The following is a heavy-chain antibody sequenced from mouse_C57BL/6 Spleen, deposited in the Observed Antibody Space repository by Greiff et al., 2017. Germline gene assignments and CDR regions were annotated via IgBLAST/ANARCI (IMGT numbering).Heavy chain of an antibody. CDR2: IGPGSGST. D-gene: IGHD1-1*01. J-gene: IGHJ4*01. Sequence: QVQLQQSGAELVKPGASVKISCKASGYTFTDYYINWVKQRPGQGLEWIGKIGPGSGSTYYYDKFTGKATLTADKASSTAYMQLSSLTSEDSAVYFCARSLYYGSSPYYAMDYWGQGTSVTVSS. CDR1: GYTFTDYY. CDR3: ARSLYYGSSPYYAMDY. V-gene: IGHV1-77*01.